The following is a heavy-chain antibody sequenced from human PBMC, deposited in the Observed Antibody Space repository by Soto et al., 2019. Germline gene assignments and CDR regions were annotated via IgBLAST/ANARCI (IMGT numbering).Heavy chain of an antibody. D-gene: IGHD3-22*01. CDR1: GGTFSSYA. V-gene: IGHV1-69*13. Sequence: SVKVSCKASGGTFSSYAISWVRQAPGQGLEWMGGIIPIFGTANYAQKFQGRVTITADESTSTAYMELSSLRSEDTAVYYCASGTYYYDSSGYPSHGLDWLDPWGQGTLVTVST. J-gene: IGHJ5*02. CDR2: IIPIFGTA. CDR3: ASGTYYYDSSGYPSHGLDWLDP.